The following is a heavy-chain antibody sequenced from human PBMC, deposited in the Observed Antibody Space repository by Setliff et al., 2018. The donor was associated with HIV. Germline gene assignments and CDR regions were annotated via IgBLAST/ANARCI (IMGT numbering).Heavy chain of an antibody. CDR1: GYTFTSYG. D-gene: IGHD1-1*01. J-gene: IGHJ3*01. V-gene: IGHV1-18*01. CDR2: ISAYNGNT. Sequence: ASVKVSCKASGYTFTSYGISWVRQAPGQGLEWMGWISAYNGNTNYAQKLQGRVTMTTDTSTSTAYMELRSLRSDDTAVYYCARVKGLRVRNWNDRPNASDLWGQGTMVTVS. CDR3: ARVKGLRVRNWNDRPNASDL.